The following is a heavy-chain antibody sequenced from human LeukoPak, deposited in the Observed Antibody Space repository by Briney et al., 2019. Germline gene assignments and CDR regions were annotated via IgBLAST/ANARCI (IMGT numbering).Heavy chain of an antibody. V-gene: IGHV4-34*01. CDR3: ATAFTMVRGHWFDP. D-gene: IGHD3-10*01. Sequence: PSETLSLTCAVYGRSFSGYYWSWIRQPPGKGLEWIGEINHSGSTNYNPSLKSRVTISVDTSKNQFSLKLSSVTAADTAVYYCATAFTMVRGHWFDPWGQGTLVTVSS. CDR2: INHSGST. J-gene: IGHJ5*02. CDR1: GRSFSGYY.